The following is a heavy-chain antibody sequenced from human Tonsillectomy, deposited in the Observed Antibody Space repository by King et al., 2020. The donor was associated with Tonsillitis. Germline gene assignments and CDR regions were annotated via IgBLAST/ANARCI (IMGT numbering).Heavy chain of an antibody. V-gene: IGHV4-61*02. CDR1: GGSISSGIYY. CDR3: AREYYKFSFDP. Sequence: PLQESGPGLVKPSQTLSLTCTVSGGSISSGIYYWSWIRQPAGKGLEWIGRIYTSGSTNINSSLKSRVTISVDTSQNQISLRLTSVTAADTAVYYCAREYYKFSFDPWGQGTLVTVSS. D-gene: IGHD3/OR15-3a*01. CDR2: IYTSGST. J-gene: IGHJ5*02.